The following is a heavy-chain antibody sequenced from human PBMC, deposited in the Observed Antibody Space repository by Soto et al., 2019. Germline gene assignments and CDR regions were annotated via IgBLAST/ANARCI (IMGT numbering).Heavy chain of an antibody. D-gene: IGHD3-16*01. Sequence: GGSLRLSCAASGFTFSSYAMNWFRQAPGKGLEWVSSISGSGGSPYYADSVKGRFTTSRDNFKNTLYLQMNSLRAEDTAVYYCAKDLGATYVPDYWGQGTLVTVSS. V-gene: IGHV3-23*01. CDR2: ISGSGGSP. J-gene: IGHJ4*02. CDR3: AKDLGATYVPDY. CDR1: GFTFSSYA.